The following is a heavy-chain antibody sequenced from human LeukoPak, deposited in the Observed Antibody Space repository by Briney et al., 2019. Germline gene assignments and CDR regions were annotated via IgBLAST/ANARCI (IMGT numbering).Heavy chain of an antibody. CDR3: AKDGGSGRRKGAYYYYYMDV. V-gene: IGHV3-9*03. CDR1: GFTFDDYA. Sequence: GRSLRLSCAASGFTFDDYAMHWVRQAPGKGLEWVSGISWNSGSIGYADSVKGRFTISRDNAKNSLYLQMNSLRAEDMALYCCAKDGGSGRRKGAYYYYYMDVWGKGTTVTVSS. J-gene: IGHJ6*03. CDR2: ISWNSGSI. D-gene: IGHD3-10*01.